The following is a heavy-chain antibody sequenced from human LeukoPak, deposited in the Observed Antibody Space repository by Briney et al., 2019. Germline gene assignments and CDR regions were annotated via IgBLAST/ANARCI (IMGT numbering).Heavy chain of an antibody. Sequence: SETLSLTCTVSGCSISSGSYYWSWIRQPAGKGLEWIGRIYTSRSTNYNPSLKSRVTISVDTSKNQFSLKLSSVTAADTAVYYCARVSLDSSGYYEAFDYWGQGTLVTVSS. J-gene: IGHJ4*02. CDR1: GCSISSGSYY. CDR3: ARVSLDSSGYYEAFDY. V-gene: IGHV4-61*02. D-gene: IGHD3-22*01. CDR2: IYTSRST.